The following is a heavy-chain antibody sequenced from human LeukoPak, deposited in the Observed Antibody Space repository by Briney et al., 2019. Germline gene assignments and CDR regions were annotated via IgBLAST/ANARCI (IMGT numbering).Heavy chain of an antibody. J-gene: IGHJ4*02. V-gene: IGHV1-2*02. CDR1: GYTFTNYY. CDR2: INPNTGGT. CDR3: ASAAVYGDPTNPYFDY. Sequence: ASVKVSCKASGYTFTNYYVHWVRQAPGQGLEWMGWINPNTGGTNYAQKFQGRVTMTRDTSINTAFMELSRLRSDDSAVYYCASAAVYGDPTNPYFDYWGQGTLVTVSS. D-gene: IGHD4-17*01.